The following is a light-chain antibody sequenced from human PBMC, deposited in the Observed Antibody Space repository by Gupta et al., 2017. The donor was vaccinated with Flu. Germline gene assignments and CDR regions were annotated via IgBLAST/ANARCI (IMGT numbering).Light chain of an antibody. CDR3: QSYDSSLSVV. Sequence: SLLTHPPSLSGAPGQRQTIPCTWSSSNIGAGYDLHWYQQLPGTAPKLLIYGNSNRTSGVPDRFSCSKSGTSATLAITGLEAEDEADYYCQSYDSSLSVVFGGGTKLTVL. J-gene: IGLJ2*01. CDR1: SSNIGAGYD. V-gene: IGLV1-40*01. CDR2: GNS.